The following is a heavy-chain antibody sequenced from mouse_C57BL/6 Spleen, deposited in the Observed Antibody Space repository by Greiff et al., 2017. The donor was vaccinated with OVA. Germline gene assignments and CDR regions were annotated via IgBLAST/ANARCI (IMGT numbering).Heavy chain of an antibody. Sequence: EVQLVESGAELVRPGASVKLSCTASGFNIKDDYMHWVKQRPEQGLEWIGWIDPENGDTEYASKFQGKATITADTSSNTAYLQLSSLTSEDTAVYYCLSRAFMDYWGQGTSVTVSS. CDR3: LSRAFMDY. V-gene: IGHV14-4*01. D-gene: IGHD3-3*01. CDR2: IDPENGDT. J-gene: IGHJ4*01. CDR1: GFNIKDDY.